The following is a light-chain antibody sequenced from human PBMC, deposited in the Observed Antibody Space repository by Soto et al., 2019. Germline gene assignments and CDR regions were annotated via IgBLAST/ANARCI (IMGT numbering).Light chain of an antibody. V-gene: IGLV2-14*01. CDR2: EVS. Sequence: QSVLTQPASVSGSPGQSITMSCTGTSSGVGGYNYVSWYQQHPGKAPKLMIYEVSNRPSGVSNRFSGSKSGNTASLTISGLQAEDEADYYCSSYTSSSTPVVFGGGTKVTVL. CDR1: SSGVGGYNY. J-gene: IGLJ2*01. CDR3: SSYTSSSTPVV.